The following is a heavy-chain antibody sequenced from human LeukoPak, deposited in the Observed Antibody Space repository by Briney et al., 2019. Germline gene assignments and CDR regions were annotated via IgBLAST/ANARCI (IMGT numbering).Heavy chain of an antibody. CDR3: AREIGYYDSSGYYTGDAFDI. Sequence: PGGSLRLSCAASGFTFSSYSMNWVRQAPGKGLEWVSSISSSSSYIYYADSVKGRFTISRDNAKNSLYLQMNSPRAEDTAVYYCAREIGYYDSSGYYTGDAFDIWGQGTMVTVSS. D-gene: IGHD3-22*01. CDR1: GFTFSSYS. V-gene: IGHV3-21*01. J-gene: IGHJ3*02. CDR2: ISSSSSYI.